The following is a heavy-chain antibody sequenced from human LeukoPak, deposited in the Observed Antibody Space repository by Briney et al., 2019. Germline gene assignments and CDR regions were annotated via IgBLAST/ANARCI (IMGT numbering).Heavy chain of an antibody. V-gene: IGHV3-23*01. CDR1: GFTVSSNY. CDR3: AKDGTGGYSYGGSAFDI. Sequence: EPGGSLRLSCAASGFTVSSNYMSWVRQAPGKGLEWVSAISGSGGSTYYADSVKGRFTISRDNSKNTLYLQMNSLRAEDTAVYYCAKDGTGGYSYGGSAFDIWGQGTMVTVSS. J-gene: IGHJ3*02. D-gene: IGHD5-18*01. CDR2: ISGSGGST.